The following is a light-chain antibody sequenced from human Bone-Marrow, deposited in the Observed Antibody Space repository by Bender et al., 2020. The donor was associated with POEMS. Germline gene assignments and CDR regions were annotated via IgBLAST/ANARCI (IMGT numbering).Light chain of an antibody. J-gene: IGLJ2*01. CDR3: TSFAGSSVI. CDR1: SSDVGNYNY. Sequence: QPALTQPASVSGSPGQSITISCSGTSSDVGNYNYVSWYQHHPGKAPKLLIYEVIKRPSGVPDRFSGSKSGNTASLTVSGLQTGDEADYCCTSFAGSSVIFGGGTKLTVL. CDR2: EVI. V-gene: IGLV2-8*01.